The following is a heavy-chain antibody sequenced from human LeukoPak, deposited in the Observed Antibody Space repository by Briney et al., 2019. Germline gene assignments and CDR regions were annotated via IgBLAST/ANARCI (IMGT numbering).Heavy chain of an antibody. CDR2: IYSGGST. V-gene: IGHV3-53*01. J-gene: IGHJ3*02. Sequence: VGSLRLSCAASGFTVSSNYMSWVRQAPGKGLEWVSVIYSGGSTYYADSVKGRFTISRDNSKNTLYLQMNSLRAEDTAVYYCARDQTVPPGDAFDIWGQGTMVTVSS. D-gene: IGHD4-17*01. CDR3: ARDQTVPPGDAFDI. CDR1: GFTVSSNY.